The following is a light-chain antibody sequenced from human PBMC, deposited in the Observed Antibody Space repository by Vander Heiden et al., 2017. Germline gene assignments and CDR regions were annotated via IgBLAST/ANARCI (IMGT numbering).Light chain of an antibody. CDR3: QQYDDLPLI. CDR1: QDISNS. V-gene: IGKV1-33*01. Sequence: DIQMTQSPSSLPASVGDRVTITCQASQDISNSLNWFQQKPGKTPKLLIYDVSNLERGVPSRFSGSGSGTDFTFIISSLQPEDIATYYCQQYDDLPLIFGPGTKVDFK. CDR2: DVS. J-gene: IGKJ3*01.